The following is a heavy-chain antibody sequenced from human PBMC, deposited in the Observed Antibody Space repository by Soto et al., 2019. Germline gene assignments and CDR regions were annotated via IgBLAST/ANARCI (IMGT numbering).Heavy chain of an antibody. D-gene: IGHD3-22*01. CDR1: GGSISSSNYY. J-gene: IGHJ4*02. V-gene: IGHV4-39*01. CDR3: ARQGYYDSSGNYYFDY. Sequence: QLQLQESGPGLVKPSETLSLICTVSGGSISSSNYYWGWIRQPPGKGLEWIGSIYYSGTTYDNPYLKSRVTISVDTSKNQFSLKMSSVTAADTAVYYCARQGYYDSSGNYYFDYWGQGTLVTVSS. CDR2: IYYSGTT.